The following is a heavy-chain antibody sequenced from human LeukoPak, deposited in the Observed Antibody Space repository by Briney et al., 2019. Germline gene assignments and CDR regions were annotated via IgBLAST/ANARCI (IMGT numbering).Heavy chain of an antibody. Sequence: GASVKVSCKASGYTFTGYYMHWVRQAPGQGPEWMGWINPNSGGTNYAQKFQGRVTMTRDTSISTAYMELSRLRSDDTAVYYCARDAAFYYDSSGGEDYWGQGTLVTVSS. CDR3: ARDAAFYYDSSGGEDY. V-gene: IGHV1-2*02. CDR2: INPNSGGT. D-gene: IGHD3-22*01. CDR1: GYTFTGYY. J-gene: IGHJ4*02.